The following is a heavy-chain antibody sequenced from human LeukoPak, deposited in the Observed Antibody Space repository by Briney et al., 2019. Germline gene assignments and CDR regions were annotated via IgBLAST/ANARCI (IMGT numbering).Heavy chain of an antibody. CDR1: GFTFRSYG. CDR3: ASGYGDYGGTYGFDY. V-gene: IGHV3-30*03. CDR2: ISYDGTNK. Sequence: GRSLRLSCAASGFTFRSYGMHWVRQAPGKGLEWVAAISYDGTNKYYADSVKGRFTIPRDNSKNTLYLQMNSLRAEDTAVYYCASGYGDYGGTYGFDYWGQGTLVTVSS. D-gene: IGHD4-17*01. J-gene: IGHJ4*02.